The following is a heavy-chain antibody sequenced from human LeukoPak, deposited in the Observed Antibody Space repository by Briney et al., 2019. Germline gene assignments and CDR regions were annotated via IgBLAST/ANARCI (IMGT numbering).Heavy chain of an antibody. CDR2: IRRDGGEK. CDR3: ASLDTAHPSGVY. Sequence: GGSLRLSCEASTFTFTPVGMYWVRQAPGKGLEWVAMIRRDGGEKHYVDSVKGRFTISRDNAKKSLYLQMNSLRDEDTAVYYCASLDTAHPSGVYWGQGTLVTVSS. J-gene: IGHJ4*02. CDR1: TFTFTPVG. D-gene: IGHD5-18*01. V-gene: IGHV3-7*01.